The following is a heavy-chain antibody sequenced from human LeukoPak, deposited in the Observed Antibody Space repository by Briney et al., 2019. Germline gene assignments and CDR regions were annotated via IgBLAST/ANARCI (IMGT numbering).Heavy chain of an antibody. CDR2: INPSGGST. CDR1: GYTFTSYY. V-gene: IGHV1-46*01. Sequence: ASVKVSCKASGYTFTSYYMHWVRQAPGQGLEWMGIINPSGGSTSYAQKFQGRVTMTRDMSTSTVYMELSSLRSEDTAVYYCAREKGYYDSSGYPYYYYMDVWGKGTTVTVSS. CDR3: AREKGYYDSSGYPYYYYMDV. J-gene: IGHJ6*03. D-gene: IGHD3-22*01.